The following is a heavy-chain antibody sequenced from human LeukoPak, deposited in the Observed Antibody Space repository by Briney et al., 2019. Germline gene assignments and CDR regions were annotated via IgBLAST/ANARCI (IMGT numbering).Heavy chain of an antibody. CDR1: GDSISGYY. V-gene: IGHV4-4*07. CDR3: ATERSRGLAL. J-gene: IGHJ5*02. Sequence: SETLSLTCTVPGDSISGYYWSWIRQPAGKGLEWIGRMYTSGSANYNPSLKSRVTMSLDTSKKLFSLQMSSVTAADTAIYYCATERSRGLALWGQGALVIVSS. CDR2: MYTSGSA. D-gene: IGHD2-2*01.